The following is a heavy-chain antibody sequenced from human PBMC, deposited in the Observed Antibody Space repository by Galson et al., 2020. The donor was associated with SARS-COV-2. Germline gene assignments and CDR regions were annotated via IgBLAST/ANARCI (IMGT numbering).Heavy chain of an antibody. CDR1: GLTFSNYA. CDR2: IRYDGNNK. V-gene: IGHV3-30*02. CDR3: AKDSGTSGWQKWFDP. J-gene: IGHJ5*02. Sequence: GGSLRLSCAASGLTFSNYAMHWVRQAPGRGLEWVALIRYDGNNKFYADSVKGRFTISRDNSNNTVYLQMNSLRAEDTAIYYCAKDSGTSGWQKWFDPWGQGTLVTVSS. D-gene: IGHD6-19*01.